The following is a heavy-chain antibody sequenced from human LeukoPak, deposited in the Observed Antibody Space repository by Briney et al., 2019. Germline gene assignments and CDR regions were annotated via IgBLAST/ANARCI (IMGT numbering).Heavy chain of an antibody. J-gene: IGHJ4*02. CDR2: IYTSGST. CDR1: GGSISTGSYY. Sequence: SQTLSLTCTVSGGSISTGSYYWSWIRQPAGKGLEWIGRIYTSGSTNYNPSLKSRVTISVDTSKNRFSLKLSSVTAADTAVYYCARDHTGFDYWGQGTQVTVSS. V-gene: IGHV4-61*02. CDR3: ARDHTGFDY.